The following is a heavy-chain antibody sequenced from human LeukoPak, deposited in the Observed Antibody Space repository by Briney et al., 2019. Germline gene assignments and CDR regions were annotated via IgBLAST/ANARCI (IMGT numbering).Heavy chain of an antibody. V-gene: IGHV3-21*01. J-gene: IGHJ4*02. CDR2: ISSSSSYI. CDR1: GFTFSSYS. Sequence: NPGGSLRLSCAASGFTFSSYSMNWVRQAPGKGLEWVSSISSSSSYIYYADSVKGRLTISRDNAKNSLYLQMNSLRAEDTAVYYCARDLGSSSARDYWGQGTLVTVSS. CDR3: ARDLGSSSARDY. D-gene: IGHD6-6*01.